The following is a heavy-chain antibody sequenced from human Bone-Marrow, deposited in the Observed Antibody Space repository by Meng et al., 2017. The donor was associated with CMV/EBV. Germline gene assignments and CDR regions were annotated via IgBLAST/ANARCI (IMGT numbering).Heavy chain of an antibody. CDR3: SHRPRSLRGVTFCFDY. J-gene: IGHJ4*02. Sequence: SGPTMVKPTQTLTLTCTFSGFSLSTSGVGVGWIRQPPGKALEWLALIYWNDDKRYSPSLKSRLTITKDTSKNQAVLTMTNMDPVDTATYYCSHRPRSLRGVTFCFDYWGQGTLVAVSS. V-gene: IGHV2-5*01. CDR2: IYWNDDK. CDR1: GFSLSTSGVG. D-gene: IGHD3-10*01.